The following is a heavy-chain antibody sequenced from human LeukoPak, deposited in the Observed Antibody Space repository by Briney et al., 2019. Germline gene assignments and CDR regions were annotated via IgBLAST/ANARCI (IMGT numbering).Heavy chain of an antibody. D-gene: IGHD6-19*01. V-gene: IGHV4-39*01. CDR3: ARHYSSGRCSQH. CDR2: IYYSGST. CDR1: GESFSGCY. Sequence: SETLSLTCTVYGESFSGCYWIGIRQPPGKGLEWIGTIYYSGSTYYNPSLKSRVTISVDTSKNQFSLRLSSVTAADTAVYYCARHYSSGRCSQHWGQGTLVTVSS. J-gene: IGHJ1*01.